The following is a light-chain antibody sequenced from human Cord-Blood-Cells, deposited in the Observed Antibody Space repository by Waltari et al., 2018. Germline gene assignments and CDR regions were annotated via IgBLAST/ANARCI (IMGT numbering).Light chain of an antibody. J-gene: IGKJ4*01. CDR2: DAS. CDR1: QDISNY. CDR3: QQYDNLSLT. Sequence: DIQMTQSPSSLSASVGDRVTITCQASQDISNYLNWYQQQPGKAPKLLIYDASNLETGVPSRFSGSRSWTDFTFTISSLQPEDIATYYWQQYDNLSLTFGGGTKVEIK. V-gene: IGKV1-33*01.